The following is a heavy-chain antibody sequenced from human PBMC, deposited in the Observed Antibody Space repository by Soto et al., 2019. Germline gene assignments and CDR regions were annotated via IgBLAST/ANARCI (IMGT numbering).Heavy chain of an antibody. CDR2: IYHSGST. Sequence: QVQLQESGPGLVKPSGTLSLTCAVSGGSISSSNWWSWVRQPPGKGLEWIGEIYHSGSTNYNPSPKLLDPISVDKSKTQFSLKLSSVTAAATAVYYCARRSSGPRRAFDIWGQGTMGTVSS. D-gene: IGHD3-22*01. CDR3: ARRSSGPRRAFDI. J-gene: IGHJ3*02. CDR1: GGSISSSNW. V-gene: IGHV4-4*02.